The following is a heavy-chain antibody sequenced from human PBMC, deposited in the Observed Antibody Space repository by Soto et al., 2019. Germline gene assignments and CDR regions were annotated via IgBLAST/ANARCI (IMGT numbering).Heavy chain of an antibody. CDR2: IKQDGSEK. CDR3: ATSLSAITGDS. CDR1: GFTFSSYW. D-gene: IGHD2-2*01. J-gene: IGHJ4*02. Sequence: EVQLVESGGGLVQSGGSLRLSCAASGFTFSSYWMSWVRQGPGKGPEWVANIKQDGSEKYYVDSVKGRFTISRDNAKTSLYLQMTSLRAEDTAVYHCATSLSAITGDSWGQGTLVTVSS. V-gene: IGHV3-7*05.